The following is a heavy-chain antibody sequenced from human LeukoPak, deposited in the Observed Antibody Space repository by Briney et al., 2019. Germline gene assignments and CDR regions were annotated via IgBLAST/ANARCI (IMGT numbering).Heavy chain of an antibody. CDR2: IYYSGTT. D-gene: IGHD7-27*01. CDR1: GGSISSYY. V-gene: IGHV4-59*12. CDR3: AREDWGSYNWFDP. J-gene: IGHJ5*02. Sequence: SETLSLTCTVSGGSISSYYWTWIRQPPGKGLEWIGYIYYSGTTYYSPSLKSRVTISVDTSKNQFSLNLNSVTAEDTAVYYCAREDWGSYNWFDPWGQGTLVTVSS.